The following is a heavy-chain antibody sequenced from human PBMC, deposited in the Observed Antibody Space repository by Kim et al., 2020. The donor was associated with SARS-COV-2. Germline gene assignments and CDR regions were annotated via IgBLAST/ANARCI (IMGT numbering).Heavy chain of an antibody. V-gene: IGHV5-10-1*01. CDR1: GYSFTSYW. CDR2: IDPSDSYT. J-gene: IGHJ6*02. CDR3: ARQQYSGSYYEYYGMDV. Sequence: GESLKISCKGSGYSFTSYWISWVRQMPGKGLEWMGRIDPSDSYTNYSPSFQGHVTISADKSISTAYLQWSSLKASDTAMYYCARQQYSGSYYEYYGMDVWGQGTTVTVSS. D-gene: IGHD1-26*01.